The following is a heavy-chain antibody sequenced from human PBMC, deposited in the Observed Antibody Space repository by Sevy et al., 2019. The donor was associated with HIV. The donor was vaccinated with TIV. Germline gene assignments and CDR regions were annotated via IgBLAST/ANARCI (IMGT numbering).Heavy chain of an antibody. Sequence: EGPLRLSCAASGFTFAKYSMSWVRQAPGKGLEWVSTFSFGCGRINYADSVKGRFTISRDDSKNTLFLQMNSLRAEDTATYFCAREGCTQPHDYWGQGTLVTVSS. CDR2: FSFGCGRI. CDR1: GFTFAKYS. CDR3: AREGCTQPHDY. V-gene: IGHV3-23*01. D-gene: IGHD2-8*01. J-gene: IGHJ4*02.